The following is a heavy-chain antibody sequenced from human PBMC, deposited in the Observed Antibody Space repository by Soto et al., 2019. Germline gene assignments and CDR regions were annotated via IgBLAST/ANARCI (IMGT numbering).Heavy chain of an antibody. V-gene: IGHV2-5*02. CDR3: ARRRQSQRNWNSGGFDF. CDR1: GFSVSTTGVG. D-gene: IGHD1-7*01. Sequence: QITLKESGPSLVKPTETLTLTCNFSGFSVSTTGVGVGWIRQAPGKALEWLVFVYWDDDKRYSPSLSSRLTIKKDTSKNLWVLTVSYMEPVDTGTYYCARRRQSQRNWNSGGFDFWGQGILVTVSS. CDR2: VYWDDDK. J-gene: IGHJ4*02.